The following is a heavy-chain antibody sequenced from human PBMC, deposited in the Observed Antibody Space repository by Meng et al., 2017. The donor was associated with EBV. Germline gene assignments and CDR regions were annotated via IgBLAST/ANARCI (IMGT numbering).Heavy chain of an antibody. D-gene: IGHD2-8*01. J-gene: IGHJ4*02. CDR2: ISSNSIDI. Sequence: EVRREGSGGGLVKPGESLRLSCAASGFTLRSYSMNWVRLAPGKGLEWVSSISSNSIDIYYADLVKGRFTISRDNAKNSLFLQMNSLRAEDTAVYYCARDRTSNRFDYWGQGTQVTVSS. V-gene: IGHV3-21*01. CDR3: ARDRTSNRFDY. CDR1: GFTLRSYS.